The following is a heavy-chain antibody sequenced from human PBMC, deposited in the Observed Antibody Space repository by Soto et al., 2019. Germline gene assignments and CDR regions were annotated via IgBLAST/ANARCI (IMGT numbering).Heavy chain of an antibody. V-gene: IGHV1-18*01. CDR3: ARGEYKMLFHYYYYGMDV. D-gene: IGHD2-2*01. CDR1: GYTLTSDG. J-gene: IGHJ6*02. CDR2: ISAYNGNT. Sequence: GXSVKVACKASGYTLTSDGIGWVRQAPGQGLEWMGWISAYNGNTNYAQKLQGRVTMTTDTSTSTAYMELRSLRSDDTAVYYCARGEYKMLFHYYYYGMDVWGQGTTVTVSS.